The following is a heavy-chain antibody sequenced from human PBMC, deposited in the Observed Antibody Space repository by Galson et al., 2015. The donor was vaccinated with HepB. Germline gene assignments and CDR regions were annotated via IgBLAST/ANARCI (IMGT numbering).Heavy chain of an antibody. D-gene: IGHD5-18*01. CDR1: GFSFSYSS. Sequence: SLRLSCAASGFSFSYSSMNWVRQAPGKGLEWVSSISSDSSYIYSADSVTGRFTISRDNAKKSLYLYMRSLRAEDTAVSFCARVDTGAASEYFQHWGQGTLVTVAA. CDR3: ARVDTGAASEYFQH. V-gene: IGHV3-21*01. CDR2: ISSDSSYI. J-gene: IGHJ1*01.